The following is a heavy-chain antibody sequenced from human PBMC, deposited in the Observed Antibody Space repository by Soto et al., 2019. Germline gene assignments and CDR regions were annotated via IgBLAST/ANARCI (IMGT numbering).Heavy chain of an antibody. J-gene: IGHJ1*01. Sequence: GGSLRLSCAASGFTFSSYSMNWVRQAPGKGLEWVSSISSSSSYIYYADSVKGRFTISRDNAKNSLYLQMNSLRAEDTAVYYWARDRNSYGEYFQHWGQGTLVTVSS. CDR1: GFTFSSYS. CDR3: ARDRNSYGEYFQH. D-gene: IGHD5-18*01. CDR2: ISSSSSYI. V-gene: IGHV3-21*01.